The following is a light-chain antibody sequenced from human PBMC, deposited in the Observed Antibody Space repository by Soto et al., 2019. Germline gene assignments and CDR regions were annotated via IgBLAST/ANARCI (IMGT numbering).Light chain of an antibody. CDR3: RSYTSSSTYV. Sequence: QSVLTQPPSVSGSPRQSVTISCTGTSSDVGSYNRVSWYQQPPGTAPKLIIYEVSNRPSGVPDRFSGSKSGNTASLTISGLQAEDEADYYCRSYTSSSTYVFGTGTKVTVL. J-gene: IGLJ1*01. V-gene: IGLV2-18*02. CDR1: SSDVGSYNR. CDR2: EVS.